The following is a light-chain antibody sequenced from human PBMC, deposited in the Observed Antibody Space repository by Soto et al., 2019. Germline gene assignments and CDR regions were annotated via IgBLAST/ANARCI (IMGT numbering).Light chain of an antibody. CDR1: KLGKKY. J-gene: IGLJ2*01. Sequence: SYELTQPPSVSVSPGQTASITCSGEKLGKKYASWYQQKPGQSPILVIYEDRKRPSGIPERFSGSNSGSTATLTISGTQAMDEADYYCQAWDNSIVVFGGGTKLTVL. CDR3: QAWDNSIVV. V-gene: IGLV3-1*01. CDR2: EDR.